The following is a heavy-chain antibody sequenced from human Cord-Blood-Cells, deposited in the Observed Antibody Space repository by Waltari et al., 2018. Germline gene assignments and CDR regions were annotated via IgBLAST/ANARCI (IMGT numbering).Heavy chain of an antibody. D-gene: IGHD1-1*01. J-gene: IGHJ4*02. V-gene: IGHV6-1*01. CDR1: GDSVPSNSSA. Sequence: QVQLQQSGPGLVKPSQTPPLTCAISGDSVPSNSSAWNWCRQSPSRGLEWLGRTYYRSKWYNDYAVSVKSRITINPDTSKNQFSLQLNSVTPEDTAVYYCARGSTNWNDASFDYWGQGTLVTVSS. CDR2: TYYRSKWYN. CDR3: ARGSTNWNDASFDY.